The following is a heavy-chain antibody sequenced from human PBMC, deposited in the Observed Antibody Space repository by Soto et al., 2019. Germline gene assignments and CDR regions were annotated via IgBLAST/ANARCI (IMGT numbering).Heavy chain of an antibody. CDR2: IYSGGST. Sequence: PGGSLRLSCAASGFTVSSNYMSWVRQAPGKGLEWVSVIYSGGSTYYADSVKGRFTISRDNSKNTLYLQMNSLRAEDTAVYYCARGIVVVVAARYYYYYGMDVWGQGTTVIVSS. V-gene: IGHV3-53*01. D-gene: IGHD2-15*01. CDR1: GFTVSSNY. CDR3: ARGIVVVVAARYYYYYGMDV. J-gene: IGHJ6*02.